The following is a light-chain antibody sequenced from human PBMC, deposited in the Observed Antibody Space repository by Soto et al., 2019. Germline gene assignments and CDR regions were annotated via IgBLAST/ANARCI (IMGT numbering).Light chain of an antibody. CDR3: QQYEAVVT. J-gene: IGKJ1*01. CDR2: AAS. Sequence: NVLKQSPGTLSLYPRERATLYCRASQSITSSYLAWYQQKPGQAPRLLIDAASTRATGIPDRFSGSGSGTDFTLTISRLEPEDVAVYYCQQYEAVVTFGQGTKVDIK. CDR1: QSITSSY. V-gene: IGKV3-20*01.